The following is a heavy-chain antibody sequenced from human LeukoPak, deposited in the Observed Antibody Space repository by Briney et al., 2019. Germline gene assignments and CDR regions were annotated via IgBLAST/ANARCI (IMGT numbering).Heavy chain of an antibody. V-gene: IGHV3-11*01. Sequence: GGSLRLSCAASGFIFSDYYMTWIRQAPGKGLEWVSYISSSDNIIHYADSVKGRFTISRDNAKNSLYLQMNSLRAEDTAVYYCAKDTRDTAMVKKFDYWGQGTLVTVSS. J-gene: IGHJ4*02. D-gene: IGHD5-18*01. CDR2: ISSSDNII. CDR1: GFIFSDYY. CDR3: AKDTRDTAMVKKFDY.